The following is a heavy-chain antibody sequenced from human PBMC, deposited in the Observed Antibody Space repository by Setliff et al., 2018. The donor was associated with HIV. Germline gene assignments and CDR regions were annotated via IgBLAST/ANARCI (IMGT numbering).Heavy chain of an antibody. Sequence: ASVMVSCKASGYNFGSYFMHWVRQAPGKGLEWMGRIDPEDGETIYGAKFQGRVTMTADTSAATAYMVLSSLRSEDTALYYCGTVRIAVPDDFDFWGQGTLVTVSS. CDR3: GTVRIAVPDDFDF. V-gene: IGHV1-69-2*01. J-gene: IGHJ4*02. CDR1: GYNFGSYF. CDR2: IDPEDGET. D-gene: IGHD6-19*01.